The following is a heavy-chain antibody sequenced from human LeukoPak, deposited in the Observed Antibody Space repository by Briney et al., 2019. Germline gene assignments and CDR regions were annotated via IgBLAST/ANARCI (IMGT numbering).Heavy chain of an antibody. D-gene: IGHD3-22*01. CDR3: ARVHYYDSSGYRSSD. CDR1: GGSISSSSYY. J-gene: IGHJ4*02. Sequence: RPSETLSLTCTVSGGSISSSSYYWGWIRQPPGKGLEWIGSIYYSGSTYYNPSLKSRVTISVDTSKNQFSLKLSSVTAADTAVYYCARVHYYDSSGYRSSDWGQGTLVTVSS. CDR2: IYYSGST. V-gene: IGHV4-39*07.